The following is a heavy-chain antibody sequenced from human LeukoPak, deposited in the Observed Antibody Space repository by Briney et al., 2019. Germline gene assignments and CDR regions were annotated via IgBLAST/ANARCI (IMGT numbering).Heavy chain of an antibody. Sequence: TGGSLRLSCAASGFIVSSDYMSWVRQAPGKGLEWVSVIYSGGSTYYADSVKGRFTISRDNSKNTLYLQMNSLRAEDTAVYYCARGVGSGSRLRAGDYWGRGTLVTVSS. CDR3: ARGVGSGSRLRAGDY. CDR1: GFIVSSDY. J-gene: IGHJ4*02. D-gene: IGHD1-26*01. CDR2: IYSGGST. V-gene: IGHV3-53*01.